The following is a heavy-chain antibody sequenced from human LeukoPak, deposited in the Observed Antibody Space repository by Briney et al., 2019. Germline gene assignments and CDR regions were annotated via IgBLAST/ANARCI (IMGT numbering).Heavy chain of an antibody. V-gene: IGHV4-59*12. Sequence: KSSETLSLTCTVSGVSISSYYWSWIRQPPGKGLEWIGYIYYSGSTNYNPSLKSRVTISVDTSKNQFSLKLSSVTAADTAVYYCATTTIRLGYWGQGTLVTVSS. CDR1: GVSISSYY. D-gene: IGHD1-26*01. CDR3: ATTTIRLGY. CDR2: IYYSGST. J-gene: IGHJ4*02.